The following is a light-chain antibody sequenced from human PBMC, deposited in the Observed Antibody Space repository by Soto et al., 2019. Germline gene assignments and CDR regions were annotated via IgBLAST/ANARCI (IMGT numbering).Light chain of an antibody. J-gene: IGKJ3*01. V-gene: IGKV3-11*01. CDR2: DTS. CDR1: QSVTSN. Sequence: EIVLTQSPDTLAVSPGEVATLSCWASQSVTSNLAWYQQKRGQAPRLLIYDTSIRATGVPARFSGSGSGTDFTLTISSLEPEDFAVYYCQQRSNWPTFGPGTKVDIK. CDR3: QQRSNWPT.